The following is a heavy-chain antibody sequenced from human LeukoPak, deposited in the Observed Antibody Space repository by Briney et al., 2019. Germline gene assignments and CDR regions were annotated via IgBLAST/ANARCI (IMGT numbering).Heavy chain of an antibody. D-gene: IGHD3-16*01. Sequence: GGSLRLSCAASGFTFSSYSMNWVRQAPGKGLEWVSYISGSGSTIYYADSVKGRFTISRDNARTSLYLQMNSLRAEDTAVYYCARDGAQEGYWGQGTLVTVSS. J-gene: IGHJ4*02. CDR3: ARDGAQEGY. V-gene: IGHV3-48*01. CDR2: ISGSGSTI. CDR1: GFTFSSYS.